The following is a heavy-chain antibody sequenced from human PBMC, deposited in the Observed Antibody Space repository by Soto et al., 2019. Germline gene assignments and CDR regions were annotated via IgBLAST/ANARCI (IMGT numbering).Heavy chain of an antibody. CDR1: GVTFDDYA. Sequence: PGGSLSLCCTASGVTFDDYALHWVRQAPGKGLEWVSGITWNSDRVDYADSVKGRFTISRDNARNSLYLQMNSLRAEDTAVYYCARDLIAAAEPYYYYMDVWGKGTTVTVSS. CDR3: ARDLIAAAEPYYYYMDV. J-gene: IGHJ6*03. CDR2: ITWNSDRV. V-gene: IGHV3-9*01. D-gene: IGHD6-13*01.